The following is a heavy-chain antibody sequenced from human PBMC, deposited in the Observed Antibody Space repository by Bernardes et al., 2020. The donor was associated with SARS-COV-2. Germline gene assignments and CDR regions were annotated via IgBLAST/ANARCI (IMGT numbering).Heavy chain of an antibody. CDR3: ARHDLGNCYSCHNWLDP. V-gene: IGHV4-39*01. J-gene: IGHJ5*02. CDR1: GGSISISSYY. Sequence: SETLSLTCTVSGGSISISSYYWGWIRQSPGKGLEWIGGIHYSGTTGTTYYNPSFKSRVTISVDTSKNQFYLKLSSVTAADTAVYYCARHDLGNCYSCHNWLDPWGQGTLVTVSS. D-gene: IGHD2-15*01. CDR2: IHYSGTTGTT.